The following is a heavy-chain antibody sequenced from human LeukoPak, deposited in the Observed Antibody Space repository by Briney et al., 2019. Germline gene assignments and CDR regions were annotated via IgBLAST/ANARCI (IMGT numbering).Heavy chain of an antibody. CDR3: AKHGGNYYRQFDY. CDR1: GFTFSSYG. CDR2: ISGSGGST. D-gene: IGHD1-26*01. V-gene: IGHV3-23*01. Sequence: GGSLRLSCAASGFTFSSYGMHWVRQAPGKGLEWVSAISGSGGSTYYADSVKGRFTISRDNSKNTLYLQMNSLRAEDTAVYYCAKHGGNYYRQFDYWGQGTLVTVSS. J-gene: IGHJ4*02.